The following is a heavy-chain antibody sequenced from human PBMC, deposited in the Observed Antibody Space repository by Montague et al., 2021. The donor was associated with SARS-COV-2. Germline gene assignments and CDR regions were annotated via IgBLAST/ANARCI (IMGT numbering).Heavy chain of an antibody. CDR1: GFSVSTSGLC. V-gene: IGHV2-70*01. J-gene: IGHJ2*01. D-gene: IGHD3-22*01. CDR3: ARIPEYSSDGGRDWYFDL. Sequence: PVLVKPTQTLTLTCTFSGFSVSTSGLCVSWIRQPPGKALEWLALIDWDDDTYYSTSLKTRLAISKDTSKNQVVLTMTDMDPVDTGTYYCARIPEYSSDGGRDWYFDLWGRGTLVTVSS. CDR2: IDWDDDT.